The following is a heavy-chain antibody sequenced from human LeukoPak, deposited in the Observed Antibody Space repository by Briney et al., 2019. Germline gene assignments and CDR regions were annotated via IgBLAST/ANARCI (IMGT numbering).Heavy chain of an antibody. CDR1: GGSISSYY. Sequence: SETLSLTCTVSGGSISSYYWSWIRQPPGKGLEWIGYIYYSGSTNYNPSLKGRVTISVDTSKNQFSLKLSSVTAADTAVYYCARATVADYYFDYWGQGTLVTVSS. V-gene: IGHV4-59*01. J-gene: IGHJ4*02. CDR2: IYYSGST. D-gene: IGHD2-15*01. CDR3: ARATVADYYFDY.